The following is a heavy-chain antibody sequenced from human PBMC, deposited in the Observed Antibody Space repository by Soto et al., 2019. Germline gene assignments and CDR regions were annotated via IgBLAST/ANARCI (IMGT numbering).Heavy chain of an antibody. V-gene: IGHV4-30-4*01. Sequence: QVQLQESGPGLVKPSQTLSLTCTVSGGSISSGDFYWTWIRQPPGKGLEWIGCVFYSGATYYNPSLKSRLTISVDTSKNQFSLMLTSVTAADTAVYYCDRRGGYDYPSNRWLDWFDPWGQGTLVSVSS. D-gene: IGHD5-12*01. CDR1: GGSISSGDFY. CDR2: VFYSGAT. J-gene: IGHJ5*02. CDR3: DRRGGYDYPSNRWLDWFDP.